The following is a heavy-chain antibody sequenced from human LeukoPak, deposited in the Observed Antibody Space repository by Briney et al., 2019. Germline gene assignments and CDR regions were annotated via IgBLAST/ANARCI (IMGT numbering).Heavy chain of an antibody. D-gene: IGHD4-17*01. CDR1: GGSISSYY. CDR3: ATGSASYGDYQYYFDY. J-gene: IGHJ4*02. CDR2: IYYSRST. V-gene: IGHV4-59*08. Sequence: SETLSLTCTVSGGSISSYYWSWIRQPPGKGLEWIGYIYYSRSTNYNPSLKSRVTISVDTSKNQFSLKLSSVTAADTAVYYCATGSASYGDYQYYFDYWGQGTLVTVSS.